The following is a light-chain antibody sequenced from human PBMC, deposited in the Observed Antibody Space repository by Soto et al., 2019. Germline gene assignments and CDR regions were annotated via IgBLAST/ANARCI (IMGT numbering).Light chain of an antibody. Sequence: DIQMTQSPSTLSASVGDRVTITCRASQSISSWLAWYQQKPGKAPKLLIYDASSLESGVPSRFSGSGSGTEFTLTISSLQPYDFATYYCQQYNSYSPLFGPGTKVDIK. CDR3: QQYNSYSPL. J-gene: IGKJ3*01. CDR2: DAS. V-gene: IGKV1-5*01. CDR1: QSISSW.